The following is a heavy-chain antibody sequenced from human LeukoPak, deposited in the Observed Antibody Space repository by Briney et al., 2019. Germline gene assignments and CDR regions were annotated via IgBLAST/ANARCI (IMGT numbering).Heavy chain of an antibody. CDR1: GFSFSTYW. Sequence: GGSLRLSCAASGFSFSTYWMSWVRQAPGKGLEWVANIKQDGSEKYYVDSVKGRFTISRDNAKNSLYLEMKSLRAEDTAVYCCASVSGHNALGSFDPWGQRILVTVSS. V-gene: IGHV3-7*01. CDR2: IKQDGSEK. D-gene: IGHD5-24*01. J-gene: IGHJ5*02. CDR3: ASVSGHNALGSFDP.